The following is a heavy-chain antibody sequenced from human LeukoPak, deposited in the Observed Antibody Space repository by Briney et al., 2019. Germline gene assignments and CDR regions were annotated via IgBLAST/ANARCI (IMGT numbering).Heavy chain of an antibody. J-gene: IGHJ3*02. D-gene: IGHD5-24*01. CDR2: ISGSGGST. V-gene: IGHV3-23*01. CDR1: GFTFSSYA. CDR3: AKGSRDGYNFFAFDI. Sequence: GGSLRLSCAASGFTFSSYAMSWVRQAPGKGLEWVSAISGSGGSTYCADSVKGRFTISRDNSKNTLYLQMNSLRAEDTAVYYCAKGSRDGYNFFAFDIWGQGTMVTVSS.